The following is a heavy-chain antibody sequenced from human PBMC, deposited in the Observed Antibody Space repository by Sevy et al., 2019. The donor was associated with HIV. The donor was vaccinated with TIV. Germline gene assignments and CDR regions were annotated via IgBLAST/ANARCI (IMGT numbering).Heavy chain of an antibody. Sequence: SETLSLTCTVSGGSISSYYWSWIRQPPGKGLEWIGYIYYSGSTNYNPSLKSRVTISVDPSKNQFSLKLSSVTAADTAVYYCARENGDYYDSSGYSIWGQGTLVTVSS. CDR3: ARENGDYYDSSGYSI. CDR1: GGSISSYY. J-gene: IGHJ4*02. D-gene: IGHD3-22*01. CDR2: IYYSGST. V-gene: IGHV4-59*01.